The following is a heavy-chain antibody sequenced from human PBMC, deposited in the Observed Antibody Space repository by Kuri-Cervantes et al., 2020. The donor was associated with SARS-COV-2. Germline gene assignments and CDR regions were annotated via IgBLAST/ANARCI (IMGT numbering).Heavy chain of an antibody. CDR3: ARGIGSGWSYYFDY. CDR1: GGSFSGYY. CDR2: INHSGST. V-gene: IGHV4-34*01. J-gene: IGHJ4*02. Sequence: SETLSLTCAVYGGSFSGYYWSWIRQPPGKGLEWIGEINHSGSTNYNPSLKSRVTISVDTSKNQFSLKLSSATAADTAVYYCARGIGSGWSYYFDYWGQGTLVTVSS. D-gene: IGHD6-19*01.